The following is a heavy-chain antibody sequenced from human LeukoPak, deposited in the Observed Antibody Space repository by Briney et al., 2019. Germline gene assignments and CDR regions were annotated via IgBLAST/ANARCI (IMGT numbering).Heavy chain of an antibody. V-gene: IGHV1-46*01. CDR3: ARGDGSSWAKEFDF. J-gene: IGHJ4*02. Sequence: GASVKVSGKASGYTFTSYYMHCVRQAPGQGLEWVGRINPYGGNTSYAQKFQGRVTMTRDTSTKTLYMELSSLTSEDMAVYYCARGDGSSWAKEFDFWGQGTLVTVSS. D-gene: IGHD6-13*01. CDR1: GYTFTSYY. CDR2: INPYGGNT.